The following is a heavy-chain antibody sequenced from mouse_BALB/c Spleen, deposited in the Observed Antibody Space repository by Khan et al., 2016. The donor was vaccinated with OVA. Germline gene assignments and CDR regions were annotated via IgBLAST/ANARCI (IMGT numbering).Heavy chain of an antibody. D-gene: IGHD2-14*01. J-gene: IGHJ4*01. V-gene: IGHV1-4*01. CDR1: GYTFPSNT. CDR2: INPRSDYT. CDR3: TRRTTGYAMDY. Sequence: QVQLKQSGAELARPGASVKMSCKASGYTFPSNTMHWVKQRPGQGLEWIGYINPRSDYTIYNQKFKDKATLTADISSTTAYMQLSNLTSDDSAVDYCTRRTTGYAMDYWGQGTSVTVSS.